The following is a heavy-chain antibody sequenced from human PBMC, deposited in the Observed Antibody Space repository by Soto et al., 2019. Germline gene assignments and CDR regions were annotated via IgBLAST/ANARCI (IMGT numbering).Heavy chain of an antibody. Sequence: GQFLKLYCKVSGYGFTGYSISCVHPLPGKGLEWMGRIDPSDSYTNYSPSFQGHVTISADKSISTAYLQWSSLKASDTAMYYCARQRCSGGSGYYDAFDIWGQGIMVTV. J-gene: IGHJ3*02. CDR2: IDPSDSYT. CDR3: ARQRCSGGSGYYDAFDI. D-gene: IGHD2-15*01. V-gene: IGHV5-10-1*01. CDR1: GYGFTGYS.